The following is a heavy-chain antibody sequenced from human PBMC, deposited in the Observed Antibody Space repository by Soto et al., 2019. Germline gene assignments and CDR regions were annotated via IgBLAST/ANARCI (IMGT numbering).Heavy chain of an antibody. Sequence: KPSETMSLTCTLSGGAINSTVYYWGWIRQPPGKGLEWIGSSNYGGPTYYSPSLQSRVTISLDTAKNHFSLNLRSVTAADTAVYYCARHGAYSPSVYYYYGMDVWGQGTTVTVSS. CDR3: ARHGAYSPSVYYYYGMDV. CDR2: SNYGGPT. D-gene: IGHD3-16*01. CDR1: GGAINSTVYY. V-gene: IGHV4-39*01. J-gene: IGHJ6*02.